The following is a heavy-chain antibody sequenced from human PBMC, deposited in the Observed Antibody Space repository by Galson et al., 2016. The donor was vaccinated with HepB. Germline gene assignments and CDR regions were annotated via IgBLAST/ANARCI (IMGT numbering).Heavy chain of an antibody. J-gene: IGHJ4*02. V-gene: IGHV1-69*06. CDR1: EGTFSSYT. CDR3: ARVLPSHAQYYFDY. D-gene: IGHD2-2*01. Sequence: SVKVSCKASEGTFSSYTITWVRQAPGQGLEWMGGIIPMFGTANYAQKLQGRVTITADKSTSTAYMELSSLRSEDTAVYYCARVLPSHAQYYFDYWGQGTLVTVSS. CDR2: IIPMFGTA.